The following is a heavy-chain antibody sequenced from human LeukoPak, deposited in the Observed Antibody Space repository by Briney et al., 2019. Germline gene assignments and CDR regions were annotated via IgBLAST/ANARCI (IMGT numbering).Heavy chain of an antibody. CDR1: GFTFSSYE. CDR3: AREYFGYDYYYYYYMDV. Sequence: GGSLRLSCAASGFTFSSYEMNWVRQAPGKGLEWVSYTSSSGSTIYYADSVKGRFTISRDNAKNSLYLQMNSLRAEDTAVYYCAREYFGYDYYYYYYMDVWGKGTTVTVSS. D-gene: IGHD3-9*01. J-gene: IGHJ6*03. V-gene: IGHV3-48*03. CDR2: TSSSGSTI.